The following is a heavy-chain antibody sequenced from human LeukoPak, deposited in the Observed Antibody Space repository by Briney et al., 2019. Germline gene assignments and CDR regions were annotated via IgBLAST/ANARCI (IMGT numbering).Heavy chain of an antibody. Sequence: GGSLRLSCAASGFTFSSYSMNWVRQAPGKGLEWVSYISSSSSYIYYADSVKGRFIISRDNAKNSLYLQMNSLRAEDTAVYYCARTDCSGGSCRRAPFDPWGQGTLVTVSS. CDR2: ISSSSSYI. V-gene: IGHV3-21*01. D-gene: IGHD2-15*01. J-gene: IGHJ5*02. CDR3: ARTDCSGGSCRRAPFDP. CDR1: GFTFSSYS.